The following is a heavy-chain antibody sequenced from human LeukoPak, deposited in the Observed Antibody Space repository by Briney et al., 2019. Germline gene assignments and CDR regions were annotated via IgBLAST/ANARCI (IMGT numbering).Heavy chain of an antibody. CDR1: GFTFSKND. CDR3: AKGVGVTRVEPY. J-gene: IGHJ4*02. V-gene: IGHV3-30*18. CDR2: ISYDRSDK. D-gene: IGHD3-22*01. Sequence: PGGSLRLSCAASGFTFSKNDMHWVRQAPGKGPEWVAVISYDRSDKFYADSVKGRFTISRENSKNTLYLQMNSLRPEDTAVYYCAKGVGVTRVEPYWGQGTLVTVSS.